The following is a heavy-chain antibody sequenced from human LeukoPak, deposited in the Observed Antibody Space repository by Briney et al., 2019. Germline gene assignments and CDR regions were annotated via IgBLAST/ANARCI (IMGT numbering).Heavy chain of an antibody. J-gene: IGHJ1*01. CDR2: IWSDGTNQ. CDR3: ARDAQRGFDYSNALEY. Sequence: GGSLRLSCAAAGFTFSHYGMHWVRQAPGKGLGWVAVIWSDGTNQYYGDSVKGRFTISRDDSGNTVYLQMNSLRPEDTGVYYCARDAQRGFDYSNALEYWGRGTPVTVST. CDR1: GFTFSHYG. D-gene: IGHD4-11*01. V-gene: IGHV3-33*01.